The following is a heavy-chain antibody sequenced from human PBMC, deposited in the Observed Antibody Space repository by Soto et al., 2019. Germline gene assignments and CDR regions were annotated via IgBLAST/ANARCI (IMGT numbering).Heavy chain of an antibody. CDR3: ARGPITMVRGVDYYYGMDV. D-gene: IGHD3-10*01. V-gene: IGHV4-4*02. Sequence: KTSETLSLTCAVSGGSISSSNWWSWVRQPPGKGLEWIGEIYHSGSTNYNPSLKSRVTISVDKSKNQFSLKLSSVTAADTAVYYCARGPITMVRGVDYYYGMDVWGQGTAVTVS. CDR1: GGSISSSNW. CDR2: IYHSGST. J-gene: IGHJ6*02.